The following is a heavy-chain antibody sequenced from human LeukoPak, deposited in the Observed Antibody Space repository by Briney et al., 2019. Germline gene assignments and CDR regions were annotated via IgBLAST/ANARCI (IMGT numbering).Heavy chain of an antibody. CDR2: IIPIFGTA. CDR1: GGTFSSYA. Sequence: ASVKVSCKASGGTFSSYAISWVRQAPGQGLEWMGGIIPIFGTANYAQKFQGRVTMTTDTSTSTAYMELRSLRSDDTAVYYCARDRREYIAAAGPPDFDYWGQGPLVTVSS. D-gene: IGHD6-13*01. V-gene: IGHV1-69*05. J-gene: IGHJ4*02. CDR3: ARDRREYIAAAGPPDFDY.